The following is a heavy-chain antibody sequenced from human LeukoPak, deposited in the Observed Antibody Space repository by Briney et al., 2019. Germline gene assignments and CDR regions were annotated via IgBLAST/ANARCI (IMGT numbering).Heavy chain of an antibody. CDR1: GYTFTSYG. Sequence: ASVKVSCKASGYTFTSYGISWVRQAPGQGLEWMGWISAYNGNTNYAQKLQGRVTMTTDTSTSTAYMELRSLRSDDTAVYYCARGLTFGELSDWFDPWGQGTQVTVSS. CDR3: ARGLTFGELSDWFDP. V-gene: IGHV1-18*04. CDR2: ISAYNGNT. J-gene: IGHJ5*02. D-gene: IGHD3-10*01.